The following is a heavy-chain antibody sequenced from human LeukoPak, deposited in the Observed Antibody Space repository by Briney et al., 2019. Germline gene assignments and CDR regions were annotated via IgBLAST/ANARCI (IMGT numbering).Heavy chain of an antibody. CDR3: ARIEPKWLHLDY. V-gene: IGHV1-2*02. CDR1: GYTFTDYH. Sequence: GASVKVSCKASGYTFTDYHIHWVRQAPGQGLEWMGWINPKSGDTDYLQKFQGRLTVTRGTSISTAYMELSRLTSDDTAMYYCARIEPKWLHLDYWGQGALVTVSS. D-gene: IGHD5-24*01. J-gene: IGHJ4*02. CDR2: INPKSGDT.